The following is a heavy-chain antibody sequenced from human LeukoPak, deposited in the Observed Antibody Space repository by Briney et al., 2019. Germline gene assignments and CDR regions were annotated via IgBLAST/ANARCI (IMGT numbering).Heavy chain of an antibody. CDR1: GYTFTSYG. J-gene: IGHJ4*02. CDR3: ARVMRSSSWYDY. V-gene: IGHV1-18*04. Sequence: ASVKISCKASGYTFTSYGISWVRQAPGQGLEWMGWISAYNGNTNYAQKLQGRVTMTTDTSTSTAYMELRSLRSDDTAVYYSARVMRSSSWYDYWGQGTLVTVSS. CDR2: ISAYNGNT. D-gene: IGHD6-13*01.